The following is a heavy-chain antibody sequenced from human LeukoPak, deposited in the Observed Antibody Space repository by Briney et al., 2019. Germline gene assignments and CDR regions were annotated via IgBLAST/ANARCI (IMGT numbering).Heavy chain of an antibody. CDR1: GFTFSTYW. Sequence: GGSLRLSCAASGFTFSTYWMSWVRQAPGKGLEWVANINEDGSERYYVDSVQGRFTTSRDNAKNSLYLQVNSLRAEDTAVYHCARAGGPGTVDHWGQGTLVTVSS. J-gene: IGHJ4*02. CDR2: INEDGSER. D-gene: IGHD6-13*01. CDR3: ARAGGPGTVDH. V-gene: IGHV3-7*01.